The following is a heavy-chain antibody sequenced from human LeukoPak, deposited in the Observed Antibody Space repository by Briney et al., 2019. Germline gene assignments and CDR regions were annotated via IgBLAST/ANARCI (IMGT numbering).Heavy chain of an antibody. J-gene: IGHJ4*02. CDR3: ARGRATYDGTPRLFDY. CDR2: ISSSSSYI. V-gene: IGHV3-21*01. Sequence: PGGSLRLSCAASGFTFSSYSMNWVRQAPGKGLEWVSSISSSSSYIYYADSVKGRFTISRGDAKNSLYLQMNSLRAEDTAVYYCARGRATYDGTPRLFDYWGQRTLVTVSS. CDR1: GFTFSSYS. D-gene: IGHD3-22*01.